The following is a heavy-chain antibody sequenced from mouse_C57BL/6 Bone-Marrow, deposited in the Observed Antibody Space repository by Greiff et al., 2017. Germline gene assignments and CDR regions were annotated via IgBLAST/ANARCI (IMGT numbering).Heavy chain of an antibody. CDR1: GFTFSDYG. Sequence: EVQRVESGGGLVQPGGSLKLSCAASGFTFSDYGMAWVRQAPRKGPEWVAFISNLAYSIYYADTVTGRFTLSRENAKNTLYLEMSSLRSEDTAMYYCARRGVTTDYAMDYWGQGTSVTVSS. CDR2: ISNLAYSI. CDR3: ARRGVTTDYAMDY. J-gene: IGHJ4*01. D-gene: IGHD2-2*01. V-gene: IGHV5-15*01.